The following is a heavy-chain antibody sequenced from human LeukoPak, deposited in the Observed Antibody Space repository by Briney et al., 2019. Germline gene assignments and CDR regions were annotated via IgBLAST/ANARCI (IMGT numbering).Heavy chain of an antibody. CDR1: GFTFSYNG. Sequence: GGSLRLSCAASGFTFSYNGMTWVRQAPGKGLEWVANINQHGSEKYSVDSVKGRFTISRDNAKNSLFLQMNSLRAEDTAVYYCARDIGAAADCNLDYWGQGTLVTVSS. D-gene: IGHD6-13*01. CDR2: INQHGSEK. J-gene: IGHJ4*02. CDR3: ARDIGAAADCNLDY. V-gene: IGHV3-7*01.